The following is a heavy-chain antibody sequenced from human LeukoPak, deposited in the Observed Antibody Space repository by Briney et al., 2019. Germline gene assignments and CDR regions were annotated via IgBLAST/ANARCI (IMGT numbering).Heavy chain of an antibody. D-gene: IGHD1-26*01. J-gene: IGHJ5*02. CDR3: ARDNSVGGIAWWFDP. V-gene: IGHV1-46*01. CDR2: INPSGTWT. CDR1: GHTFSRSY. Sequence: ASVKVSCKASGHTFSRSYMHWVRQAPGQGLEWMGVINPSGTWTSYAQKFRGRITMTRDMSTSTDYMELSSLTSEDTAVYYCARDNSVGGIAWWFDPWGQGTLVTVSS.